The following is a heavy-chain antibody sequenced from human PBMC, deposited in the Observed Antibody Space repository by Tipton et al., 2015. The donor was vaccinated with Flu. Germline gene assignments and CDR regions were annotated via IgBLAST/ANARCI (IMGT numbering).Heavy chain of an antibody. CDR1: GYSISSGYY. CDR2: IYHSGST. J-gene: IGHJ4*02. V-gene: IGHV4-38-2*01. CDR3: ARHTGDSVRGVIDY. Sequence: TLSLTCAVSGYSISSGYYWGWVRQPPGKGLEWIGTIYHSGSTYYNPSLKSRLTMSVDTSKNRFSLKLSSVTAADTAVYYCARHTGDSVRGVIDYWGQGTLVTVSS. D-gene: IGHD3-10*02.